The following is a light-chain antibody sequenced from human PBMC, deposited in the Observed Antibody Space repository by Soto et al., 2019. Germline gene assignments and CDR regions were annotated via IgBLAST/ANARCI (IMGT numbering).Light chain of an antibody. V-gene: IGKV1-33*01. CDR2: DAS. CDR3: QQYDDIPYP. CDR1: QDISKY. Sequence: DVQMTQSPSSLSASVGDRVTITCQASQDISKYVNWFQQKPGKAPQALITDASDLETGVSSRFTGSGSGTNFILIIDSLQPEDIAPYYCQQYDDIPYPFGQGTKLEIQ. J-gene: IGKJ2*01.